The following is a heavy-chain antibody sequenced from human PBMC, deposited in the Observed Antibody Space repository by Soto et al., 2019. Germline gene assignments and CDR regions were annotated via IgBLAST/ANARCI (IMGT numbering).Heavy chain of an antibody. V-gene: IGHV3-23*01. CDR2: IRVSGGNT. D-gene: IGHD5-18*01. CDR3: AKVRGGYSYVHYGMDV. CDR1: GFTFSSYA. J-gene: IGHJ6*02. Sequence: WGSLRLSCAASGFTFSSYALSWFRQAPGKGLEWVSTIRVSGGNTDYADSVKGRFTISRDNSKNTLYLQMNSLRAGDTAAYYCAKVRGGYSYVHYGMDVWGQGTTVTVSS.